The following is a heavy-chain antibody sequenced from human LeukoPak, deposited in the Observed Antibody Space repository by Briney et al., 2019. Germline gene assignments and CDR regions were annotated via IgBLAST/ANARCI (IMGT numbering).Heavy chain of an antibody. V-gene: IGHV4-59*01. CDR2: IYYSGST. Sequence: SETLSLTCTVSGGSISSYYWSWIRQPPGKGLEWIGYIYYSGSTNYNPSLKSRVTISVDTSKNQFSLKLSSVTAADTAVYYCARDKYDWNDGYFDYRGQGSPVTVSS. CDR3: ARDKYDWNDGYFDY. J-gene: IGHJ4*02. CDR1: GGSISSYY. D-gene: IGHD1-20*01.